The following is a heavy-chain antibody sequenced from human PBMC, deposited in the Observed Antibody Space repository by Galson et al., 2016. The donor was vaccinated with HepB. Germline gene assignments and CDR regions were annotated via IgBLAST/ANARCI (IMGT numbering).Heavy chain of an antibody. D-gene: IGHD1-26*01. CDR2: ISYNGNNY. Sequence: SLRLSCAAHGFTFRNYGMRWVRQAPGKGLEWVAVISYNGNNYHYAASVKGRFTISRDKSKNTLYLQMNSLRVDDTAVYYCTKDFVAVGGWEDYSYGMDVWGPGTLVTVSS. CDR1: GFTFRNYG. V-gene: IGHV3-30*18. CDR3: TKDFVAVGGWEDYSYGMDV. J-gene: IGHJ2*01.